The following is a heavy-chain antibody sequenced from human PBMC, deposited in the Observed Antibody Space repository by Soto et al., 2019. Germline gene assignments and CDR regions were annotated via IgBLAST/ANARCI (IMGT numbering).Heavy chain of an antibody. CDR3: ARVLRDDYFWGSYRYTTVGGFDI. CDR1: GYSISSGSY. CDR2: IYHSGST. J-gene: IGHJ3*02. Sequence: AVSGYSISSGSYWGWIRQPPGKGLEWIGSIYHSGSTYYNPSLKSRVTISVDTSKNQFSLKLSSVTAAATAVYYCARVLRDDYFWGSYRYTTVGGFDIWGQGAMVTVSS. V-gene: IGHV4-38-2*01. D-gene: IGHD3-16*02.